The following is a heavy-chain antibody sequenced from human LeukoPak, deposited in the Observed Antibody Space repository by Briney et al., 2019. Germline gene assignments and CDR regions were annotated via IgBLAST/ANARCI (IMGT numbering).Heavy chain of an antibody. CDR2: IYYSGST. J-gene: IGHJ3*02. CDR1: GGSISSYY. D-gene: IGHD2-15*01. V-gene: IGHV4-59*12. Sequence: SETLSLTCTVSGGSISSYYWSWIRQPPGKGLEWIGYIYYSGSTYYNPSLKSRVTLSVDTSKNQFSLKLSSVTAADTAVYYCGLGFGYCSGGSCYSGAFDIWGQGTMVTVSS. CDR3: GLGFGYCSGGSCYSGAFDI.